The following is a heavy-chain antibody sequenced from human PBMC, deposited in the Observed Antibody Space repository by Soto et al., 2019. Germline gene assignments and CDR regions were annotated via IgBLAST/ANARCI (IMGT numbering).Heavy chain of an antibody. V-gene: IGHV2-26*01. CDR3: ETSGSFYGDYYWFDP. CDR1: GFSLNNARMG. Sequence: QVALRESGPALVKPTETLTLTCTVSGFSLNNARMGVAWIRQPPGKPLEWLAHIFSNDAKSYNSSLKTRLTISRDTSNGIVVLTRANMDPVKTAKNNCETSGSFYGDYYWFDPWGPETLVTVS. CDR2: IFSNDAK. J-gene: IGHJ5*02. D-gene: IGHD4-17*01.